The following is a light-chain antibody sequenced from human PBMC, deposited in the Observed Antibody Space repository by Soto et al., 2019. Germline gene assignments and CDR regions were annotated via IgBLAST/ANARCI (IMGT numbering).Light chain of an antibody. CDR3: QQYSVYPWT. CDR1: QTISSW. Sequence: DIQMTQSPSTLSASVGDRVSITCRASQTISSWLAWYQQKPGKAPKLLVYKASTLESGVPSGFSGSASGTEFTLTISSLQPDDFATYYCQQYSVYPWTFGQGTKIDVK. CDR2: KAS. V-gene: IGKV1-5*03. J-gene: IGKJ1*01.